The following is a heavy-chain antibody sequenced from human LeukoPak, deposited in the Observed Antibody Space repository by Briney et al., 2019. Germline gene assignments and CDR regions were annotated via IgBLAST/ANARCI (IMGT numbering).Heavy chain of an antibody. CDR1: GFTFSSYA. CDR3: AKGIVVVPAAMPDYYYYGMDV. Sequence: GGSLRLSCAASGFTFSSYAMSWVRQAPGKGLEWVSAISGSGGSTYYVDSVKGRFTISRDNSKNTLYLQMNSLRAEDTAVYYCAKGIVVVPAAMPDYYYYGMDVWGQGTTVTVSS. V-gene: IGHV3-23*01. CDR2: ISGSGGST. D-gene: IGHD2-2*01. J-gene: IGHJ6*02.